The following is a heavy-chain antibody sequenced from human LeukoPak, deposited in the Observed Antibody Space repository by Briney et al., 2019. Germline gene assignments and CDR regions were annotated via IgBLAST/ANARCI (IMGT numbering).Heavy chain of an antibody. V-gene: IGHV1-2*02. Sequence: GASVKVSCKASGHTFTDYYIHWVRQAPGQGLEWMGWINPNSGGTNYAQNFQGRVTMTRDTYITTAYMDLSRLRLDDTAVYYCAVGRRTDFDYWGQGTLVTVSS. CDR3: AVGRRTDFDY. CDR2: INPNSGGT. D-gene: IGHD1-26*01. J-gene: IGHJ4*02. CDR1: GHTFTDYY.